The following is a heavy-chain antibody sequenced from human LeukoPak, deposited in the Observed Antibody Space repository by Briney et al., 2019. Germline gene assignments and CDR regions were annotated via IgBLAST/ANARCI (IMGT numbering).Heavy chain of an antibody. CDR3: ARDAVWDYYDSSGYDY. Sequence: PSETLSLTRTVSGGSISSGGYYWSWIRQPPGKGLEWIGYIYHSGSTYYNPSLKSRVTISVDRSKNQFSLKLSSVTAADTAVYYCARDAVWDYYDSSGYDYWGQGTLVTVSS. D-gene: IGHD3-22*01. CDR1: GGSISSGGYY. V-gene: IGHV4-30-2*01. CDR2: IYHSGST. J-gene: IGHJ4*02.